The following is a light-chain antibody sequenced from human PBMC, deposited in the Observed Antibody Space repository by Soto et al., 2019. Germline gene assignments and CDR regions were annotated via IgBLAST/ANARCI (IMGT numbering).Light chain of an antibody. J-gene: IGKJ5*01. CDR3: QQYNNWPPNT. V-gene: IGKV3-15*01. Sequence: PTTLSVSPGERATLSSRASQSVSSNLAWYQQKPGQAPRLLIYGASTRATGIPARFSGSGSGTEFTLTISSLQSADFAVYYCQQYNNWPPNTFGQGTRLEIK. CDR2: GAS. CDR1: QSVSSN.